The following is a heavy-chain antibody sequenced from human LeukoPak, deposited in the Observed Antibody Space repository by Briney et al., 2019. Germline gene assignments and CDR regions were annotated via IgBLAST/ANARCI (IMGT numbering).Heavy chain of an antibody. CDR3: ARDFGYYDFWSGYLLMDV. Sequence: PGGSLRLCCAASGFSFSSYWMSWVRQAPGKGLEWVANIKQDGSEKYYVDSVKGRFTISRDNAKNSLYLQMNSLRAEDTAVYYCARDFGYYDFWSGYLLMDVWGKGTTVTVSS. D-gene: IGHD3-3*01. CDR1: GFSFSSYW. V-gene: IGHV3-7*01. CDR2: IKQDGSEK. J-gene: IGHJ6*03.